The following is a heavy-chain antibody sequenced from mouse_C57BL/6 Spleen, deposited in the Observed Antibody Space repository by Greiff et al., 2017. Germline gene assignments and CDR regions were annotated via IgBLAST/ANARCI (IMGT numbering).Heavy chain of an antibody. J-gene: IGHJ1*03. CDR2: INPNNGGT. CDR3: ARPPVAHWYLDV. D-gene: IGHD1-1*01. Sequence: VQLQQSGPELVKPGASVKISCKASGYTFTDYNMDWVKQSHGKSLEWIGDINPNNGGTIYNQKFKGKATLTVDKYSSTAYMELRSLTSEDTAADDCARPPVAHWYLDVWGTGTTVTVSS. CDR1: GYTFTDYN. V-gene: IGHV1-18*01.